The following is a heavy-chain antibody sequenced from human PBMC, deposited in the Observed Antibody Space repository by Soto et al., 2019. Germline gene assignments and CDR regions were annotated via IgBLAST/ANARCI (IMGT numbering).Heavy chain of an antibody. J-gene: IGHJ5*02. CDR1: RFTFTSYS. CDR3: AGTGASIRNPWFDP. Sequence: GGSLRLSCAASRFTFTSYSMNWVRQAPGKGLEWVSSISGSSSYIYYADSVRGRFTVSRDNAKDSLYLQMNSLRAEDTAVYYCAGTGASIRNPWFDPWGQGILVTVSS. D-gene: IGHD1-7*01. V-gene: IGHV3-21*01. CDR2: ISGSSSYI.